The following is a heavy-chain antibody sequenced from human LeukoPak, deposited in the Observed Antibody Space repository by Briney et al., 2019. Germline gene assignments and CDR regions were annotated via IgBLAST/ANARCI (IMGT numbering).Heavy chain of an antibody. V-gene: IGHV1-69*05. D-gene: IGHD1-7*01. CDR2: IIPIFGTA. J-gene: IGHJ5*02. Sequence: SVEVSCKASGGTFSSYAISWVRQAPGQGLEWMGGIIPIFGTANYAQKFQGRVTITTDESTSTAYMELSSLRSEDTAVYYCARDNYAGANWFDPWGQGTLVTVSS. CDR1: GGTFSSYA. CDR3: ARDNYAGANWFDP.